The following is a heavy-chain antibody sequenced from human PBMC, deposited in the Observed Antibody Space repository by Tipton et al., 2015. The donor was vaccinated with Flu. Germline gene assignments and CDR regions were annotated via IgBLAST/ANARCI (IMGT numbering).Heavy chain of an antibody. D-gene: IGHD1-26*01. CDR3: ARSGGARVYY. J-gene: IGHJ4*02. CDR1: GGSFSGYY. CDR2: INHSGST. Sequence: TLSLTCAVYGGSFSGYYWSWIRQPPGKGLEWIGEINHSGSTNYNPSLKSRVTISVDTSKNQFSLKLSSVTAADTAVYYCARSGGARVYYWGQGTLVTVSS. V-gene: IGHV4-34*01.